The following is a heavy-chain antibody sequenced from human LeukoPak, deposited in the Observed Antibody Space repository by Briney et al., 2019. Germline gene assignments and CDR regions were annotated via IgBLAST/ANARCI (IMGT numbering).Heavy chain of an antibody. CDR2: ISYDGSNK. V-gene: IGHV3-30-3*01. J-gene: IGHJ4*02. Sequence: PGGSLRLPCAASGFTFSSYAMHWVRQAPGKGLEWVAIISYDGSNKYYADSVKGRFTISRDTSKNTLYLQMNSLRAEDTALYYSAKDIYYDSSGYPLDYWGQGTLVTVSS. CDR3: AKDIYYDSSGYPLDY. CDR1: GFTFSSYA. D-gene: IGHD3-22*01.